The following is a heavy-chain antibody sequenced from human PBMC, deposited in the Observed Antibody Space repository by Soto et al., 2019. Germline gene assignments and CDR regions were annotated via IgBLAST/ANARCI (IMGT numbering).Heavy chain of an antibody. Sequence: ASVKVSFKTSGYTFTNNYMHWVRQAPGQGLEWMGMIYPNGGTTDYAQKFQGRVTMTSDTSTATVYMELSSLTADDRAVYYCVRDNSGFDYWGQGTVVTVSS. CDR3: VRDNSGFDY. CDR2: IYPNGGTT. CDR1: GYTFTNNY. D-gene: IGHD6-13*01. J-gene: IGHJ4*02. V-gene: IGHV1-46*03.